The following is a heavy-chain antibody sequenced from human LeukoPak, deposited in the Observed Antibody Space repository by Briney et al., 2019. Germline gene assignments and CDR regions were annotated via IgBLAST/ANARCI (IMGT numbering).Heavy chain of an antibody. CDR2: IYYSGST. V-gene: IGHV4-59*01. J-gene: IGHJ4*02. D-gene: IGHD6-19*01. CDR3: ARVSGSSGWYLMLGFDY. Sequence: PSETLSLTCTVSGGSISSYYWSWIRQPPGKGLEWIGYIYYSGSTNYNPPLKSRVTISVDTSKNQFSLKLSSVTAAYTAVYSCARVSGSSGWYLMLGFDYWGQGTLVTVSS. CDR1: GGSISSYY.